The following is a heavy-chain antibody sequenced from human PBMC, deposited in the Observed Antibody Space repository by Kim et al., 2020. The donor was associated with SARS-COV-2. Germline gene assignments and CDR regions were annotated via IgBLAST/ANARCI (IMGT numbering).Heavy chain of an antibody. CDR2: IWYDGSNK. J-gene: IGHJ6*02. CDR3: AKDMVRGVMVHYYGMDV. D-gene: IGHD3-10*01. Sequence: GGSLRLSCAASGFTFSSYGMHWVRQAPGKGLEWVAVIWYDGSNKYYADSVKGRFTISRDNSKNTLYLQMNSLRAEDTAVYYCAKDMVRGVMVHYYGMDVWGQGTTVTVSS. V-gene: IGHV3-33*06. CDR1: GFTFSSYG.